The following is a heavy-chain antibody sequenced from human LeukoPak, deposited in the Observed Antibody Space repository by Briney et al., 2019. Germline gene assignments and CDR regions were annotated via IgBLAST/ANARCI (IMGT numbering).Heavy chain of an antibody. CDR1: GGSISSYY. D-gene: IGHD6-13*01. V-gene: IGHV4-59*01. CDR2: IYYLGST. Sequence: SETLSLTCTVSGGSISSYYWSWIRQPPGKGLEWVGHIYYLGSTNYNPSLKSRVTISIDTSKNYFSLKLNSVIAADTAVYYCARAWYSSSWACDYWGQGTLVTVSS. CDR3: ARAWYSSSWACDY. J-gene: IGHJ4*02.